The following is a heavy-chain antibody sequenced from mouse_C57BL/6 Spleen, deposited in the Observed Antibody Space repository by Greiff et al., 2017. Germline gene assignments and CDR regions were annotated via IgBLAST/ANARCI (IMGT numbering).Heavy chain of an antibody. D-gene: IGHD2-4*01. CDR3: ASQGYDYAWFAY. Sequence: QVHVKQPGAELVRPGTSVKLSCKASGYTFTSYWMHWVKQRPGQGLEWIGVIDPSDSYTNYNQKFKGKATLTVDTSSSTAYRQLSSLTSEDSAVYYCASQGYDYAWFAYWGQGTLVTVSA. J-gene: IGHJ3*01. CDR2: IDPSDSYT. CDR1: GYTFTSYW. V-gene: IGHV1-59*01.